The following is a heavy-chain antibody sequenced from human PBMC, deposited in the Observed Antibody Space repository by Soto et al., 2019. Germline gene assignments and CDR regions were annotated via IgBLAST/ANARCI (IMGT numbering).Heavy chain of an antibody. CDR3: ARQETYYYDSSGYRLFDY. Sequence: EVQLEESGGGLVKPGGSLRLSCAASGFTFSSYTMNWVRQAPGKGLEWVSSISSSSSYINYADSVKGRFTISRDNAKNPLYLQMNSLRAEDTAVYYCARQETYYYDSSGYRLFDYWGQGTLVTVSS. V-gene: IGHV3-21*01. CDR2: ISSSSSYI. D-gene: IGHD3-22*01. CDR1: GFTFSSYT. J-gene: IGHJ4*02.